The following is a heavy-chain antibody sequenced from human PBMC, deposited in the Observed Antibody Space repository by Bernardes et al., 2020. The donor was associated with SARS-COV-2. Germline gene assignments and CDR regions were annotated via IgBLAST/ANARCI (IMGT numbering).Heavy chain of an antibody. CDR3: AKREYYDFWSGPIDY. CDR2: IRGSGGSA. Sequence: GGSLRLSCAASGFTFSSYAMSWVRQAPGKGLEWVSAIRGSGGSAYYADSVKGRFTISRDNSKNTLYLQMNSLRAEDTAVYYCAKREYYDFWSGPIDYWGQGTLVTVSS. V-gene: IGHV3-23*01. J-gene: IGHJ4*02. CDR1: GFTFSSYA. D-gene: IGHD3-3*01.